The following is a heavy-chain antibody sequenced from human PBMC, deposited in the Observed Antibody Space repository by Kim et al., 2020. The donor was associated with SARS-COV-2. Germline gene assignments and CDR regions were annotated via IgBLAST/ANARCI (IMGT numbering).Heavy chain of an antibody. J-gene: IGHJ4*02. Sequence: GGSLRLSCAASGFTFSSYSMNWVRQAPGKGLEWVSSISSSSSYIYYADSVKGRITISRDNAKNSLYLQMNSLRAEDTAVYYCARDWSSGWLDYWGQGTLVTVSS. CDR2: ISSSSSYI. CDR1: GFTFSSYS. CDR3: ARDWSSGWLDY. V-gene: IGHV3-21*01. D-gene: IGHD6-19*01.